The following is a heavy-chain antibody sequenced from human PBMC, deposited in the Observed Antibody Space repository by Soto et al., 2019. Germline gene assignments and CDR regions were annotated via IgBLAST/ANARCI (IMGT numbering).Heavy chain of an antibody. V-gene: IGHV4-61*03. J-gene: IGHJ4*02. CDR3: GRSPAYINGWRTFDL. CDR1: DDSFRGAEYY. Sequence: VLLQESGPRLLRPSETLSLTCTVSDDSFRGAEYYWSWIRQPLGKGPEWIGHTYYNRDTKYNPPHRRGVTMTKETAKNNSSLRLSSVTAADTAAYFCGRSPAYINGWRTFDLWGRGILVTVSS. CDR2: TYYNRDT. D-gene: IGHD6-19*01.